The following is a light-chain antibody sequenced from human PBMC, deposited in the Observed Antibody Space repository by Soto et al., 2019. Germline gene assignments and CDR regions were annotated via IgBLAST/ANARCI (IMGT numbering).Light chain of an antibody. CDR2: GAS. CDR1: QSITYY. J-gene: IGKJ4*01. V-gene: IGKV1-39*01. CDR3: QQSYSTPLT. Sequence: DIQMTQSPTSLSASVGDRVTITCRASQSITYYLNWYQQKPGKAPKLLIYGASSLQSGVPSRFSGSGSGTHFTLTISSLQPEDAATYYCQQSYSTPLTFGGGTQVEIK.